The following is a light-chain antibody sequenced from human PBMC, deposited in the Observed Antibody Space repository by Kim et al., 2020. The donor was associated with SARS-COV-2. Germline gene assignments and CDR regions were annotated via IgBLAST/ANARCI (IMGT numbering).Light chain of an antibody. Sequence: ASVGDRVTITCRASQDISNYLAWCQLKPGKAPKLLIYAASALQAGVPSRFSGSGSGTDFTLTVTSLQPEDVATYYCQKCDSAPWTFGQGTKVDIK. V-gene: IGKV1-27*01. CDR2: AAS. CDR3: QKCDSAPWT. CDR1: QDISNY. J-gene: IGKJ1*01.